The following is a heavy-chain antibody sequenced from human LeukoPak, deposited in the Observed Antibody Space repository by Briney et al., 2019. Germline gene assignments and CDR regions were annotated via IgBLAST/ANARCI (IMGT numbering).Heavy chain of an antibody. J-gene: IGHJ6*03. CDR2: INGDGEYT. CDR1: GYSFGGFY. D-gene: IGHD1-26*01. V-gene: IGHV3-20*04. CDR3: AQRGVQGYMDV. Sequence: AGGSLRLSCEDSGYSFGGFYMHWVRQAPGKGLEWVASINGDGEYTVYAAPVKGRFTISRDNSNNMLNLQMSSLRAEDTALYYCAQRGVQGYMDVWGKGTTVIVSS.